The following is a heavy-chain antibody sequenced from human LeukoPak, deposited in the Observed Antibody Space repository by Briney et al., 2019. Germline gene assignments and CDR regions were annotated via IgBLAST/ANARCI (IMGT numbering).Heavy chain of an antibody. Sequence: PGRSLRLSCAASGFTFSSCAMHWVRQAPGKGLEWVAVISYDGSNKYYADSVKGRFTISRDNSKNTLYLQMNSLRAEDTAVYYCARLFMESENYFDYWGQGTLVTVSS. J-gene: IGHJ4*02. CDR3: ARLFMESENYFDY. V-gene: IGHV3-30-3*01. D-gene: IGHD3-3*01. CDR2: ISYDGSNK. CDR1: GFTFSSCA.